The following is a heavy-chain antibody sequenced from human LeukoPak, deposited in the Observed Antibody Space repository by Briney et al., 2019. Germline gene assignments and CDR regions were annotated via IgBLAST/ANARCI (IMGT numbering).Heavy chain of an antibody. CDR2: ISGSGGST. J-gene: IGHJ6*03. D-gene: IGHD5-18*01. Sequence: PGGSLRLSCAASGFTFSSYAMSWVRQAPGKGLEWVSAISGSGGSTYYADSVKGRFTISRDNAKNSLYLQMNSLRAEDTAVYYCARDNHDTAMVGINYYYYYYMDVWGKGTTVTVSS. V-gene: IGHV3-23*01. CDR1: GFTFSSYA. CDR3: ARDNHDTAMVGINYYYYYYMDV.